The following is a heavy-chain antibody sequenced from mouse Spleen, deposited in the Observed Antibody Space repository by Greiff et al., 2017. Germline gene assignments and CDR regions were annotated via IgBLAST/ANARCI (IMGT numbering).Heavy chain of an antibody. Sequence: QVQLQQSGAELARPGASVKLSCKASGYTFTSYGISWVKQRTGQGLEWIGEIYPRSGNTYYNEKFKGKATLTVDTSSSTAYMELNSLTSEDSAVYYCARSYYRYDWFAYWGQGTLVTVSA. V-gene: IGHV1-81*01. J-gene: IGHJ3*01. D-gene: IGHD2-14*01. CDR1: GYTFTSYG. CDR2: IYPRSGNT. CDR3: ARSYYRYDWFAY.